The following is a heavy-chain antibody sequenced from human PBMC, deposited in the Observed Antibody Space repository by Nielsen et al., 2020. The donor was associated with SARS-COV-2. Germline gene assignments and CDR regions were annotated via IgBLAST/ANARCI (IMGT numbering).Heavy chain of an antibody. Sequence: WIRQPPGKGLEWIGSIYYSGGTYYNPSLKSRVTISVDTSKNQFSLKLSSVTAADTAVYYCARIPFRDYGSGRDEYYYGMDVWGQGTTVTVSS. CDR2: IYYSGGT. V-gene: IGHV4-39*01. J-gene: IGHJ6*02. CDR3: ARIPFRDYGSGRDEYYYGMDV. D-gene: IGHD3-10*01.